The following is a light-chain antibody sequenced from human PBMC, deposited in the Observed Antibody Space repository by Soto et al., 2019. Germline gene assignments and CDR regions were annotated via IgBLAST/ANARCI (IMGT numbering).Light chain of an antibody. Sequence: EIVMTQSPATLSVSPGERVTLSCRASQSVSNNLAWYQQKPGQAPRLLIYGATATATGIPARFSGSGSGTEFTLTISSLQSEDFAVYYCQQYGSSYTFGQGTKLEIK. V-gene: IGKV3-15*01. CDR1: QSVSNN. J-gene: IGKJ2*01. CDR2: GAT. CDR3: QQYGSSYT.